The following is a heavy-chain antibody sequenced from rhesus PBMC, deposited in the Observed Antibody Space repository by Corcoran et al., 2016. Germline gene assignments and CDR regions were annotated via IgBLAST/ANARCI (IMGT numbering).Heavy chain of an antibody. Sequence: QLQLQESGPGLVKPSETLSLTCAVSGGSISSNYWSWIRPPPGKGLEWIGRISGRGGGTDSNPSLKSRVTISTDTSKNQFSLKLSSVTAADTAVYYCAREVGYGLDSWGQGVVVTVSS. CDR3: AREVGYGLDS. CDR1: GGSISSNY. CDR2: ISGRGGGT. V-gene: IGHV4-173*01. J-gene: IGHJ6*01. D-gene: IGHD1-44*01.